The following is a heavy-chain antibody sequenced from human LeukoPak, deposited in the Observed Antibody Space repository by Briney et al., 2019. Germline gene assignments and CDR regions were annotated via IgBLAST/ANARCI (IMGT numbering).Heavy chain of an antibody. Sequence: ASVKVSCKASGYTFTDYYMHWVRQAPGQGLEWMGWINPNSGGTNYAQKFQGRVTMTRDTSISTAYMELGSLRSDDTAVYYCAGGEKLPRLIAVAGWGQGTLVTVSS. D-gene: IGHD6-19*01. CDR3: AGGEKLPRLIAVAG. V-gene: IGHV1-2*02. J-gene: IGHJ4*02. CDR2: INPNSGGT. CDR1: GYTFTDYY.